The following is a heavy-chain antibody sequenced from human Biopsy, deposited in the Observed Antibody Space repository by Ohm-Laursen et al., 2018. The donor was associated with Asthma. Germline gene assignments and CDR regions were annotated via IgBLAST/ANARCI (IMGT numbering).Heavy chain of an antibody. V-gene: IGHV4-39*02. CDR1: GDAMSTSGSY. Sequence: GTLSLTCIVSGDAMSTSGSYWGWIRQSPGKGLDWIGSIYYSGKTYYNPSLESRVTISADTSKNHFSLKVTSVTAADTAVYYCARAVSSSSYWYFDLWGRGDLVTVSS. CDR3: ARAVSSSSYWYFDL. CDR2: IYYSGKT. J-gene: IGHJ2*01. D-gene: IGHD6-6*01.